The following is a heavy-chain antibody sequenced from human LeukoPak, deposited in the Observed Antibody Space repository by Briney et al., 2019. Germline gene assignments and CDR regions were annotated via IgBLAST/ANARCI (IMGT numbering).Heavy chain of an antibody. D-gene: IGHD4-11*01. V-gene: IGHV4-4*07. J-gene: IGHJ5*02. CDR2: IYTSGST. CDR1: GGSINIYY. Sequence: PSETLSLTCTVSGGSINIYYWSWIRQPAGKGLEWIGRIYTSGSTNYNPSLKTRVTMSVDTSKNQFSLKLSSVTAADTAVYYCARGPLMMTRGFDPWGQGTLVTVSS. CDR3: ARGPLMMTRGFDP.